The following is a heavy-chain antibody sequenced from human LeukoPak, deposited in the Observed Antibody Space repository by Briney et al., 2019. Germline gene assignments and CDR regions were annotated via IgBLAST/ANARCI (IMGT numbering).Heavy chain of an antibody. CDR1: GYTFTGYY. CDR3: ARGTIFGFYYFDY. Sequence: ASVKVSCKASGYTFTGYYMHWVRQAPGQGLEWMGWINPNSGGTNYAQKFQGWVTMTRDTSISTAYMELSRLRSDDTAVYYCARGTIFGFYYFDYWGRGTLVTVSS. D-gene: IGHD3-3*01. V-gene: IGHV1-2*04. CDR2: INPNSGGT. J-gene: IGHJ4*02.